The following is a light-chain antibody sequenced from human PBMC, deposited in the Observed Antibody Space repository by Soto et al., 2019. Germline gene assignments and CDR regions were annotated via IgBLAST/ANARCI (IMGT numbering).Light chain of an antibody. J-gene: IGLJ1*01. CDR2: EVS. CDR1: SRDVGGDNY. V-gene: IGLV2-14*01. Sequence: QSALTQPASVSGSPGQSITISCTGTSRDVGGDNYVSWYQQHPGKAPKLMIYEVSNRPSGVSNRFSGSKSGNTASLTISGLQAEDEADYYCSSYTSSSIPYVFGTGTKVTVL. CDR3: SSYTSSSIPYV.